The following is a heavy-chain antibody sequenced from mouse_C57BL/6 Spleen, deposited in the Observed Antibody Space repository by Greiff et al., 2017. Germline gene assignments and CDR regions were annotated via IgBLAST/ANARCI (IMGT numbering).Heavy chain of an antibody. Sequence: QVQLKESGAELVMPGASVKLSCKASGYTFTSYWMHWVKQRPGQGLEWSGEIDPSDSYTNYNQKFKGKSTLTVDKSSSTAYMQLSSLTSEDSAVYYCARGAAQATYGFAYWGQGTLVTVSA. D-gene: IGHD3-2*02. CDR3: ARGAAQATYGFAY. CDR1: GYTFTSYW. J-gene: IGHJ3*01. CDR2: IDPSDSYT. V-gene: IGHV1-69*01.